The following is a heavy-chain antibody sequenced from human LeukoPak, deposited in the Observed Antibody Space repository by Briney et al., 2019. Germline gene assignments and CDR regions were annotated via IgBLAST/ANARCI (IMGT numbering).Heavy chain of an antibody. D-gene: IGHD2-21*02. V-gene: IGHV4-39*01. CDR3: ARHTAPGGGDGLDY. CDR1: GGSISSSSYY. J-gene: IGHJ4*02. Sequence: SETLSLTCTVSGGSISSSSYYWGWIRQPPGKGLEWIGSIYYSGSTYYNPSLKSRVTISVDTSKNQFSLKLSSVTAADTAVYYCARHTAPGGGDGLDYGGQGTLVTVSS. CDR2: IYYSGST.